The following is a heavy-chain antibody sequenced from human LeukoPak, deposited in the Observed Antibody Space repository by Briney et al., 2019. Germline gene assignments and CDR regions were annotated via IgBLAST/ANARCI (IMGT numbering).Heavy chain of an antibody. Sequence: SETLSLTCAVYGGSFSVHYWGWIRPPPGKGLEWIGEINHRGSNNYNPSPKSRVPITVDTSQNQFSLKLSSVTAADTAVYYCARGRVNRSGWYGRRFDYWGQGTLVTVSS. CDR2: INHRGSN. CDR1: GGSFSVHY. D-gene: IGHD6-19*01. CDR3: ARGRVNRSGWYGRRFDY. V-gene: IGHV4-34*01. J-gene: IGHJ4*02.